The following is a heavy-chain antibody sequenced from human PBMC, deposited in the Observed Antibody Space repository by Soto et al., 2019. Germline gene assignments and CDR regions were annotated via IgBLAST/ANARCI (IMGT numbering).Heavy chain of an antibody. CDR2: IYYSGST. D-gene: IGHD3-22*01. V-gene: IGHV4-59*01. CDR1: GGSISSYY. CDR3: ARVSYYDSSGYCSPHGFDY. Sequence: PSETLSLTCTVSGGSISSYYWSWIRQPPGKGLEWIGYIYYSGSTNYNPSLKGRVTISVDTSKNQFSLKLSSVTAADTAVYYCARVSYYDSSGYCSPHGFDYWGQGTLVTVSS. J-gene: IGHJ4*02.